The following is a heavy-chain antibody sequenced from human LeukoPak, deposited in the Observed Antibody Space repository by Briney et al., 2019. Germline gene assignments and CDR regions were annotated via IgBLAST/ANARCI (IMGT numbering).Heavy chain of an antibody. CDR1: GFTFSSYE. V-gene: IGHV3-48*03. J-gene: IGHJ3*02. CDR3: ARVGGRYAFDI. D-gene: IGHD1-1*01. Sequence: GSLRLSCAASGFTFSSYEMNWVRQAPGKGLEWVSYISSSGSTLYYADSVKGRFTISKDNAKNSLYLQINSLRAEDKAVYYCARVGGRYAFDIWGQGTMVTVSS. CDR2: ISSSGSTL.